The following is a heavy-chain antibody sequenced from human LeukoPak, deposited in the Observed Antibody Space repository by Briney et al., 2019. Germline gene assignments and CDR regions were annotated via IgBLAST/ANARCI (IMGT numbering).Heavy chain of an antibody. CDR3: AELGITMIGGV. CDR1: GFTFGDYA. Sequence: GGSLRLSCTASGFTFGDYAMSWFRQAPGKGLEWVSAISGSGYSTYYADSVKGRFTISRDNSKNTLYLQMNSLRAEDTAVYYCAELGITMIGGVWGKGTTVTISS. CDR2: ISGSGYST. J-gene: IGHJ6*04. D-gene: IGHD3-10*02. V-gene: IGHV3-23*01.